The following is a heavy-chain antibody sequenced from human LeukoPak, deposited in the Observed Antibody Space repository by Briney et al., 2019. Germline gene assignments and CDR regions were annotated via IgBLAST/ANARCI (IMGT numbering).Heavy chain of an antibody. D-gene: IGHD3-10*01. J-gene: IGHJ1*01. V-gene: IGHV3-23*01. Sequence: GGSLRLSCAASGFTFSNYAMSWVRQAPGKGLEWVSGINVSGGSTFYADSVRGRFTISRDNSKNTLYLQMNSLKTEDTAVYYCTTGPYYYGSGTPSGCWGQGTLVTVSS. CDR1: GFTFSNYA. CDR3: TTGPYYYGSGTPSGC. CDR2: INVSGGST.